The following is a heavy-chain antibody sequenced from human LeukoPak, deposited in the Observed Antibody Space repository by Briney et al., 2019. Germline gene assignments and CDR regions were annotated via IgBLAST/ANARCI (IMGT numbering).Heavy chain of an antibody. V-gene: IGHV4-4*07. CDR2: IYTSGST. Sequence: SETLSLTCTVSGGSISSYYWSWIRQPAGKGLEWIGRIYTSGSTNYNPSLKSRVTMSVDMSKNQFSLKLSSVTAADTAVYYCAGDRGSGSYYNNGRWFDPWGQGTLVTVSS. CDR1: GGSISSYY. J-gene: IGHJ5*02. D-gene: IGHD3-10*01. CDR3: AGDRGSGSYYNNGRWFDP.